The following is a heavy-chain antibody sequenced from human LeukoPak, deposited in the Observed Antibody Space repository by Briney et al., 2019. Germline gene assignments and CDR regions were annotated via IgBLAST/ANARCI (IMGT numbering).Heavy chain of an antibody. CDR3: ARKGLSLYYFDY. CDR1: GGSISSYY. J-gene: IGHJ4*02. V-gene: IGHV4-59*01. CDR2: IYYSGST. Sequence: SETLSLTCTVSGGSISSYYWSWIRQPPGKGLEWIGYIYYSGSTNYNPSLKSRVTISVDTSKNQFSLKLSSATAADTAVYYCARKGLSLYYFDYWGQGALVTVSS.